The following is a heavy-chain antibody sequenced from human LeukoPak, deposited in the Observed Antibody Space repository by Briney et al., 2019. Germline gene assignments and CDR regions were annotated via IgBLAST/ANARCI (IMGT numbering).Heavy chain of an antibody. CDR1: GFTFSIYG. CDR2: IRYVGNDN. D-gene: IGHD6-19*01. CDR3: AKIPAVAGTPVDY. J-gene: IGHJ4*02. Sequence: GRSLRPSCAPSGFTFSIYGMRCVSQAPREWLEWVTFIRYVGNDNYYADSVKGRLTISRDNSKNTLYLQMSSLRAEDTAVYYCAKIPAVAGTPVDYWGQGTLVTVSS. V-gene: IGHV3-30*02.